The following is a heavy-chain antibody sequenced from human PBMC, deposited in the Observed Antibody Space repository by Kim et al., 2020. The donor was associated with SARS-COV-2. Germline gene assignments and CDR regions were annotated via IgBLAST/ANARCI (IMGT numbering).Heavy chain of an antibody. J-gene: IGHJ4*02. D-gene: IGHD3-22*01. CDR2: IKQEGSGK. CDR1: GFTFSSYW. V-gene: IGHV3-7*01. CDR3: ARMSMIVVVITYYFDY. Sequence: GGSLRLSCAATGFTFSSYWMSWVRQAPGKGLEGGANIKQEGSGKYYVDSVKGRFTISRDNAKNSLYLKMNSLRAEDTAVYYCARMSMIVVVITYYFDYWGQGTLVTVSS.